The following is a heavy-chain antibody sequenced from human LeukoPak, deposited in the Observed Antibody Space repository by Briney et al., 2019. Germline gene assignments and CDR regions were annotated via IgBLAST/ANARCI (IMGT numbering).Heavy chain of an antibody. CDR1: GGSISSYY. CDR2: IYYGGST. CDR3: ARSSRGSYYYAFDI. V-gene: IGHV4-59*01. Sequence: SETLSLTCTVSGGSISSYYWSWIRQPPGKGLEWIGYIYYGGSTNYNPSLKSRVTISVDTSKNQFSLKLSSVTAADTAVYYCARSSRGSYYYAFDIWGQGTMVTVSS. D-gene: IGHD1-26*01. J-gene: IGHJ3*02.